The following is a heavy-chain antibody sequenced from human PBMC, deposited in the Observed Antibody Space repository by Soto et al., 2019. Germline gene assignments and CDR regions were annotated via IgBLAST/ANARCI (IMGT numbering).Heavy chain of an antibody. J-gene: IGHJ5*02. V-gene: IGHV3-23*01. Sequence: EAQLLESGGGLVQPGGSLRLSCAASGFTFRNFAMSWVRQAPGKGLEWVSGIGGNGDSTFYTDSVKGRFTISRDNSKNTLYLHMNSLRAEDTAVYYCAKSALWFAEFPFNWFDPWGQGTLVSVSS. CDR3: AKSALWFAEFPFNWFDP. CDR2: IGGNGDST. CDR1: GFTFRNFA. D-gene: IGHD3-10*01.